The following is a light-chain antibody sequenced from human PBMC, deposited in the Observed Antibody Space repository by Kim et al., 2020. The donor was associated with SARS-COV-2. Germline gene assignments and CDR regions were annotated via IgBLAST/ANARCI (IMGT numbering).Light chain of an antibody. CDR2: NNN. J-gene: IGLJ3*02. Sequence: QSVLTQPPSASATPGRRVTISCVGSSSNIGSQTVNWYQQFPGTVPKLLIYNNNLRPSGVPARFSGSKSGTSAALAISGLQSEDEADYYCTTWDVSLSAWVFGGGTHLTVL. CDR3: TTWDVSLSAWV. CDR1: SSNIGSQT. V-gene: IGLV1-44*01.